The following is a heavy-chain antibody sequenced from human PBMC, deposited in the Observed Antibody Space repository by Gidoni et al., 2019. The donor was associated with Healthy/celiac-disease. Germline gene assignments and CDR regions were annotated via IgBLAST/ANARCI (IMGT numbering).Heavy chain of an antibody. D-gene: IGHD4-17*01. V-gene: IGHV4-59*01. CDR3: ARYGGATVVTRGDYYYGMDV. Sequence: QVQLQESGPGLVKPSETLSLTCTVSGGSISSYYWSWIRQPPGKGLEWIGYIYYSGSTTYKPSLKSRVTISVDTSKNQFSLELSSVTAADTAVYYCARYGGATVVTRGDYYYGMDVWGQGTTVTVSS. J-gene: IGHJ6*02. CDR1: GGSISSYY. CDR2: IYYSGST.